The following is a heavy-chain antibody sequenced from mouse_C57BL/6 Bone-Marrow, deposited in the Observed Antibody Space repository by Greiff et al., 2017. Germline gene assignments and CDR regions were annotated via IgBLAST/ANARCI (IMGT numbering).Heavy chain of an antibody. V-gene: IGHV3-6*01. Sequence: EVQLQESGPGLVKPSQSLSLTCSVTGYSITSGYYWNWIRQFPGNKLEWMGYISYDGSNNYNPSLKNRISITRDTSKNQFFLKLNSVTTEDTATYYCASQLGRRYFDYWGQGTTLTVSS. CDR3: ASQLGRRYFDY. CDR2: ISYDGSN. J-gene: IGHJ2*01. CDR1: GYSITSGYY. D-gene: IGHD4-1*02.